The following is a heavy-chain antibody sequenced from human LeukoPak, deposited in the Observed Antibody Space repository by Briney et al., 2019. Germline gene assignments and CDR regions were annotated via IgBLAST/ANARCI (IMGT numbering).Heavy chain of an antibody. CDR2: IYYSGNT. D-gene: IGHD2-2*01. V-gene: IGHV4-39*01. J-gene: IGHJ4*02. CDR1: GGPISSSSYL. Sequence: SETLSLTCTVSGGPISSSSYLWGWIRQPPGKGLDWIGSIYYSGNTYYNPSLKSRVTMSVDTSKNQISLKLRSVTASDTAVYYCARGRREYCTSTSCYYYFDYWGQGTLVTVSS. CDR3: ARGRREYCTSTSCYYYFDY.